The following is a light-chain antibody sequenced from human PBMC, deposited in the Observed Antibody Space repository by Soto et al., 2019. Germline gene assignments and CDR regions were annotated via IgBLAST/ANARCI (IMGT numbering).Light chain of an antibody. CDR2: DAS. CDR1: QTINNF. Sequence: DIPMTQSPSSLFASVGDRVTVTCRASQTINNFLNWYHQKPGKAPKLLIYDASNRATGIPARFSGGGSGTDFTLTISSLEPEDFAIYFCQQRSNWPWTFGQGTKVEIK. CDR3: QQRSNWPWT. J-gene: IGKJ1*01. V-gene: IGKV1-39*01.